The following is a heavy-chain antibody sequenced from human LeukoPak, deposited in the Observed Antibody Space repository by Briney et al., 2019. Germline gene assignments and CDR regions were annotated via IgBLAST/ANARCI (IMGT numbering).Heavy chain of an antibody. CDR2: ISGSGGST. Sequence: GGSLRLSCAASGFTFSSYAMSWVRQAPGKGLEWVSAISGSGGSTYYADSVKGRFTISRDNSKNTLYLQMNSLRAEDTAVYYCGKDPGVVGDTAFDYGGQGTLVTVSS. D-gene: IGHD1-26*01. J-gene: IGHJ4*02. CDR3: GKDPGVVGDTAFDY. V-gene: IGHV3-23*01. CDR1: GFTFSSYA.